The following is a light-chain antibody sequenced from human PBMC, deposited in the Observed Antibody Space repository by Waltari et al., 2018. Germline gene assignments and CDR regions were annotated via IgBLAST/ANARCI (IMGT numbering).Light chain of an antibody. V-gene: IGKV1-12*01. CDR2: QAS. J-gene: IGKJ4*01. CDR3: QQAHTFPLT. Sequence: DTQMTQFPSAVPAFVGDRVTITCRASQAIGIWLAWYQQKPGKAPKLLIYQASTLQSGDPSRFSGSGSGTDFTLTISSLQPEDFATYYCQQAHTFPLTFGGGTKVEIK. CDR1: QAIGIW.